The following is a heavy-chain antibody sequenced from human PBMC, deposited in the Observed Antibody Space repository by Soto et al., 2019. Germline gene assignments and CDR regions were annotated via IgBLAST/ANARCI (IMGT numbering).Heavy chain of an antibody. D-gene: IGHD3-3*01. CDR1: GGTFSSYT. CDR2: IIPILGIA. Sequence: SVKVSCKASGGTFSSYTISWVRQAPGQGLEWMGRIIPILGIANYAQKFQGRVTITADKSTSTAYKELSSLRSEDTAVFYFAIFSLRSGYPLYYYYMDVWGKGTTVTVSS. CDR3: AIFSLRSGYPLYYYYMDV. J-gene: IGHJ6*03. V-gene: IGHV1-69*02.